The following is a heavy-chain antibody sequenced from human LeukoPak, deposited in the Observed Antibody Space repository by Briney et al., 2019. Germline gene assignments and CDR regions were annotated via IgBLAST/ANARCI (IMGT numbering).Heavy chain of an antibody. CDR2: IYYSGST. Sequence: PSETLSLTCTVSGGSISSSSYYWGWIRQPPGKGLEWIGYIYYSGSTNYNPSLKSRVTISVDTSKNQFSLKLSSVTAADTAVYYCARGQSWFGEFDYWGQGTLVTVSS. CDR3: ARGQSWFGEFDY. V-gene: IGHV4-61*05. CDR1: GGSISSSSYY. D-gene: IGHD3-10*01. J-gene: IGHJ4*02.